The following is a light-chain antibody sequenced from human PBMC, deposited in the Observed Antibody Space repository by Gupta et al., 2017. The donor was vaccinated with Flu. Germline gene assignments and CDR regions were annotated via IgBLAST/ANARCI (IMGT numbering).Light chain of an antibody. CDR1: DIGTKS. Sequence: SYVLTQPPSVSVAPGQTARITCGGDDIGTKSVHWYQQKPGQAPVLVVYEDNDRPSGIPERFSCSNSGNTATLTISKVEAGDEADYFCQLWHISRDQLRVFGGGTKLTGL. CDR3: QLWHISRDQLRV. CDR2: EDN. V-gene: IGLV3-21*02. J-gene: IGLJ3*02.